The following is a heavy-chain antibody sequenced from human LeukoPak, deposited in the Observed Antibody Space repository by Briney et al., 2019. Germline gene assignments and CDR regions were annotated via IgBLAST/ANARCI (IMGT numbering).Heavy chain of an antibody. CDR3: AKDHRYFDWLLTPPYGMDV. Sequence: PGGSLRLSCAASGFTFSSYAMSWVRQAPGKGLEWVSAISGSGGSTYYADSVKGRFTISRDNSKNTLYLQMNSLRAEDTAVYYCAKDHRYFDWLLTPPYGMDVSGQGTTVTVSS. CDR2: ISGSGGST. D-gene: IGHD3-9*01. CDR1: GFTFSSYA. V-gene: IGHV3-23*01. J-gene: IGHJ6*02.